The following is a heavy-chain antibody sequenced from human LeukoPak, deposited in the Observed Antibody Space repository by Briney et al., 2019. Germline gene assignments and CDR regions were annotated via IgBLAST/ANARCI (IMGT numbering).Heavy chain of an antibody. CDR2: IIPIFGTA. CDR3: ARGARCSSTSCYAYYYGMDV. V-gene: IGHV1-69*01. D-gene: IGHD2-2*01. J-gene: IGHJ6*04. Sequence: SVKVSCKASGGTFSSYAISWVRQAPGQGLEWMGGIIPIFGTANYAQKFQGRVTITADESTSTDYMELSSLRSEDTAVYYCARGARCSSTSCYAYYYGMDVWGKGTTVTVSS. CDR1: GGTFSSYA.